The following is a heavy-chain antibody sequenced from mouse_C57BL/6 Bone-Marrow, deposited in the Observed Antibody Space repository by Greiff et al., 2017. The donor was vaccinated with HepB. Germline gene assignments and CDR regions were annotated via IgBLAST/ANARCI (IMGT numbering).Heavy chain of an antibody. CDR1: GYTFTSYW. CDR2: IDPSDSYT. J-gene: IGHJ2*01. D-gene: IGHD2-4*01. Sequence: QVQLQQPGAELVKPGASVKLSCKASGYTFTSYWMQWVKQRPGQGLEWIGEIDPSDSYTNYNQKFKGKATLTVDTSSSTAYMQLSSLTSEDSAVYCCARAMISDYWGQGTTLTVSS. CDR3: ARAMISDY. V-gene: IGHV1-50*01.